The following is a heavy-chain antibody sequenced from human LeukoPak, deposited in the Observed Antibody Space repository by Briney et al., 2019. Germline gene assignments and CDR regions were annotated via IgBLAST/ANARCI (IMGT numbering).Heavy chain of an antibody. CDR2: ISTSGRDT. J-gene: IGHJ4*02. CDR1: LFASTTFA. Sequence: SLRPSPAPSLFASTTFAITSVPRAPENQLQSVSTISTSGRDTYHADSVEGRFTISRDNSKNTLYLQMNSLRADDTAVYYCAKARGSSVYEQFDYWGQGTQVTVSP. V-gene: IGHV3-23*01. CDR3: AKARGSSVYEQFDY. D-gene: IGHD5/OR15-5a*01.